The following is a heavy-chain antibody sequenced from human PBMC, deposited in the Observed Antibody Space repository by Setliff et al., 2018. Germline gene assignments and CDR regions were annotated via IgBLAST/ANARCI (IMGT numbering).Heavy chain of an antibody. V-gene: IGHV3-15*01. D-gene: IGHD6-19*01. J-gene: IGHJ4*02. CDR1: GFVFTNAW. Sequence: GGSLRLSCSASGFVFTNAWLSWVRQAPGKGLEWVGRIKGFPDGETTDYAAPVKGRFIVSRDDSKDTVYLQMSGLRGDDTAMYYCATDPPNSGWSFDSWGQGTLVTVSS. CDR3: ATDPPNSGWSFDS. CDR2: IKGFPDGETT.